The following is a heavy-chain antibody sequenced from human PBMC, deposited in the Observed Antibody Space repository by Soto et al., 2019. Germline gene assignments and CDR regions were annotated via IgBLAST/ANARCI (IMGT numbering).Heavy chain of an antibody. CDR3: ASSPYSSGWYWFDP. D-gene: IGHD6-19*01. V-gene: IGHV3-21*01. Sequence: GGSLRLSCAASGFTFSSYSMNWVRQAPGKGLEWVSSISSSSSYIYYADSVEGRFTISRDNAKNSLYLQMNSLRAEDTAVYYCASSPYSSGWYWFDPWGQGTLVTVSS. CDR1: GFTFSSYS. CDR2: ISSSSSYI. J-gene: IGHJ5*02.